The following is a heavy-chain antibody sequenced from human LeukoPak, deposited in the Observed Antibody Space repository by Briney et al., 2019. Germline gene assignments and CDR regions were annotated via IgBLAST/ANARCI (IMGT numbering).Heavy chain of an antibody. CDR1: GGSISSYY. CDR3: ARHSNYGSGSYYRYWFDP. D-gene: IGHD3-10*01. V-gene: IGHV4-59*08. Sequence: SETLSLTCTVFGGSISSYYWSWIRQPPGKGLEWIGYIYYSGSTNYNPSLKSRVTISVDTSKNQFSLKLSSVTAADTAVYYCARHSNYGSGSYYRYWFDPWGQGTLVTVSS. J-gene: IGHJ5*02. CDR2: IYYSGST.